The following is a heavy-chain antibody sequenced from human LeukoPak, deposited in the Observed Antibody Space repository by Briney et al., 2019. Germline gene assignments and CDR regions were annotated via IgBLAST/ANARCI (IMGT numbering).Heavy chain of an antibody. CDR2: IYSGGST. J-gene: IGHJ4*02. CDR1: GFTDGSNT. Sequence: GGSLRLSCAASGFTDGSNTMSWVRQAPGKGLEWVSIIYSGGSTSYADSVKGRFTISRDNSKNTLYLQMNSLRTEDTAVYYCARGGSYFDISGYYFYWGQGTLVTVSS. D-gene: IGHD3-22*01. V-gene: IGHV3-66*01. CDR3: ARGGSYFDISGYYFY.